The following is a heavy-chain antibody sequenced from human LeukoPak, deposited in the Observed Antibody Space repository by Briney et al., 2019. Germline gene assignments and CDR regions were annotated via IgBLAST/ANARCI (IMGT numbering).Heavy chain of an antibody. D-gene: IGHD5-18*01. CDR3: ATTYSSGLNFDY. J-gene: IGHJ4*02. V-gene: IGHV1-24*01. Sequence: ASVKVSCKVSGYTLTELSMHWVRQAPGKGLEWMGGFDPEDGETIYAQKFQGRVTMTEDTSTDTAYMELSSLRSEDTAVYYCATTYSSGLNFDYWGQGTLVTVSS. CDR2: FDPEDGET. CDR1: GYTLTELS.